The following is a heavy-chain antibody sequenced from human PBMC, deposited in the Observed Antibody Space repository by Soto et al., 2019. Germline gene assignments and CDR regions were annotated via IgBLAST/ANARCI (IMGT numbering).Heavy chain of an antibody. D-gene: IGHD1-1*01. V-gene: IGHV3-23*01. J-gene: IGHJ3*01. Sequence: EVHLLESGGALVQPGGSLRLSCAASGVFFSNYHMSWVRQSPGKGLQWVAAISGGGDSTYYADSVKGRFTISRDNSENTLWLQMNSLRAGDTAVYYCVTWHEREHAYDVWGQGTTVTVSS. CDR2: ISGGGDST. CDR3: VTWHEREHAYDV. CDR1: GVFFSNYH.